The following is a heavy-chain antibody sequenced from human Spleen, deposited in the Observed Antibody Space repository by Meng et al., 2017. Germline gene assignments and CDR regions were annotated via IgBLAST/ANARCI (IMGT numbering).Heavy chain of an antibody. CDR1: GDSITNHNW. J-gene: IGHJ5*02. D-gene: IGHD2-21*02. V-gene: IGHV4-30-4*01. CDR2: IFYSGNT. Sequence: QVQLRESGPALVKPSETLSLTCAVSGDSITNHNWWAWVRQPPGKGLEWIGYIFYSGNTKYNPFLKSRVSISVDTSKQQFSLELTAVTAADTAVYYCARDLSAYCGGDCYGWFDPWGQGTLVTVSS. CDR3: ARDLSAYCGGDCYGWFDP.